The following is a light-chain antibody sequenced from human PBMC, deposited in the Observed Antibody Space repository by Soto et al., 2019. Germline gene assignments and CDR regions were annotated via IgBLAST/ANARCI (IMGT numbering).Light chain of an antibody. Sequence: SALTQPPSVSGSPGQAVTISCHGTSADVGIYNRFACYQQPPDTSPKLVICDVSNRPSGVPDRFSGSKSGSTASLTISGLQAEDEADYYCSSFTTSNTYVFGTGTKVTVL. V-gene: IGLV2-18*02. CDR1: SADVGIYNR. J-gene: IGLJ1*01. CDR2: DVS. CDR3: SSFTTSNTYV.